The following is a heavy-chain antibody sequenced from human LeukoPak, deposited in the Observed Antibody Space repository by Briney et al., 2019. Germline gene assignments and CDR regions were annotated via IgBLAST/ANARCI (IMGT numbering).Heavy chain of an antibody. D-gene: IGHD3-10*01. J-gene: IGHJ6*03. V-gene: IGHV1-58*01. CDR2: IVVGSGNT. CDR1: GFTFTSSA. CDR3: AAVMGLWFGELREGYYMDV. Sequence: GTSVKVSCKASGFTFTSSAVQWVRQARGQRLEWIGWIVVGSGNTNYAQKFQERVTITRDMSTSTAYMELSSLRSEDTAVYYCAAVMGLWFGELREGYYMDVWGKGTTVTVSS.